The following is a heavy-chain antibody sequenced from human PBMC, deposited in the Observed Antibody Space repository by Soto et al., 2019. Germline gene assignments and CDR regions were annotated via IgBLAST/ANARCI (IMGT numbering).Heavy chain of an antibody. CDR2: ISGSGGST. CDR3: AKEVAAAGVVLYFDY. Sequence: PGGSLRLSCAASGFTISSYAMSWIRQAPGKGLEWVSAISGSGGSTYYADSEKGRFTISRDNSKNTLYLQMNSLRAEDTAVYYCAKEVAAAGVVLYFDYWGQGTLFTVSS. J-gene: IGHJ4*02. V-gene: IGHV3-23*01. CDR1: GFTISSYA. D-gene: IGHD6-13*01.